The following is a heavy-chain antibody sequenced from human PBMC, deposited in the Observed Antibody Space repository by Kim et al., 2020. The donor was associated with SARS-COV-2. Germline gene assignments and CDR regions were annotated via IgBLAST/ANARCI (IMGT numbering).Heavy chain of an antibody. Sequence: SLRLSCAASGFTFGDYAMHWVRQAPGKGLEWVSGISWNSGSIGYADSVKGRFTISRDNAKNSLYLQMNSLRAEDTALYYCAKDGQWLVVGYFDYWGQGTLVTVSS. CDR2: ISWNSGSI. CDR3: AKDGQWLVVGYFDY. CDR1: GFTFGDYA. J-gene: IGHJ4*02. V-gene: IGHV3-9*01. D-gene: IGHD6-19*01.